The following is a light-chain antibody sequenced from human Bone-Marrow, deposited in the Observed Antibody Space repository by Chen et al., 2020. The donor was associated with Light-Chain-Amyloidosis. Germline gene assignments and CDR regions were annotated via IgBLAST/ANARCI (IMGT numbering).Light chain of an antibody. J-gene: IGLJ3*02. Sequence: QSVLTQPPSVSEAPGQRVAIPCTGSSSNIGADYDVHWDQQLRGSAPTLLYFRHHNRPAVAPDRFCGFNSGTSSARVITWLQADEEASYYCQSYDSSLSAWVFGGGTKLTVL. V-gene: IGLV1-40*01. CDR3: QSYDSSLSAWV. CDR2: RHH. CDR1: SSNIGADYD.